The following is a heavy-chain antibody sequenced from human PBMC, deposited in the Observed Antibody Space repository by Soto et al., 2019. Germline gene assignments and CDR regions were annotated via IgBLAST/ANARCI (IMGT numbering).Heavy chain of an antibody. CDR3: ARDTYYYDSSGSKTLHFDY. CDR2: INPSGGST. V-gene: IGHV1-46*01. CDR1: GYTFASYY. J-gene: IGHJ4*02. D-gene: IGHD3-22*01. Sequence: ASVKVSCKASGYTFASYYMHWVRQAPGQGLEWMGIINPSGGSTSYAQKFQGRVTMTRDTSTSTVYMELSSLRSEDTAVYYCARDTYYYDSSGSKTLHFDYWGQGTLVTVSS.